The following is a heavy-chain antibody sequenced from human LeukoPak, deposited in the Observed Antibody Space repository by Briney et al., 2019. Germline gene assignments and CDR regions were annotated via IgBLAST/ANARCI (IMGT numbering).Heavy chain of an antibody. D-gene: IGHD5-24*01. Sequence: SETLSLTCTLSGRSISSYYWSWIRQPPGKRLEWIGYIYYSGSTHYNPSLKSRVTISLDTSKNQFSLKLSSVTAADTAVYYCARMKDGYSIFDYWGQGTLVTVSS. V-gene: IGHV4-59*01. J-gene: IGHJ4*02. CDR3: ARMKDGYSIFDY. CDR1: GRSISSYY. CDR2: IYYSGST.